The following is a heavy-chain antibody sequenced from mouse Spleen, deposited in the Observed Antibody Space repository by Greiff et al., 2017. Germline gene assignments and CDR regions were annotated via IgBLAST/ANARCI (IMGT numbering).Heavy chain of an antibody. Sequence: EVKLVESGGGLAKPGGSLKLSCAASGFTFSNYTMSWVRQTPEKRLEWVATISSGGSYTYYPDSVKGRFTISRDNAKNTLYLQMSSLRSEDTAMYYCARGYDSTFDYWGQGTTLTVSS. CDR2: ISSGGSYT. CDR1: GFTFSNYT. V-gene: IGHV5-9-1*01. CDR3: ARGYDSTFDY. D-gene: IGHD2-4*01. J-gene: IGHJ2*01.